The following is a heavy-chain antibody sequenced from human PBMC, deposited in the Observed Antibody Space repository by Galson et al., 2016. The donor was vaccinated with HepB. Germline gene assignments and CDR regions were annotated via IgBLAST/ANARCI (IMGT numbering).Heavy chain of an antibody. Sequence: SETLSLTCIVSGYSISSGYYWGWIRQPPGKGLEWIGSIYHRGSTYYNPSLTSRVTISVDTSKNQFSLKLSSVTAADTAMYYCSRGAALARDYFDYWGQGTLVTVSS. CDR2: IYHRGST. J-gene: IGHJ4*02. V-gene: IGHV4-38-2*02. D-gene: IGHD5-18*01. CDR1: GYSISSGYY. CDR3: SRGAALARDYFDY.